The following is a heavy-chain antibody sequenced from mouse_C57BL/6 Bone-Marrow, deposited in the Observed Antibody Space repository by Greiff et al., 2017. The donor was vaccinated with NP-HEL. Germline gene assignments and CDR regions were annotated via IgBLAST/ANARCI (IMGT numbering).Heavy chain of an antibody. V-gene: IGHV1-19*01. CDR2: IHPSDSDT. D-gene: IGHD2-5*01. J-gene: IGHJ3*01. CDR1: GYTFTDYY. CDR3: AIPYSNFLAY. Sequence: DVKLVESGPVLVKPGASVKMSCKASGYTFTDYYMNWVKQSHGKSLEWIGRIHPSDSDTNYNQKFKGKATLTVDKSSSTAYMQLSSLTSEDSAVYYCAIPYSNFLAYWGQGTLVTVSA.